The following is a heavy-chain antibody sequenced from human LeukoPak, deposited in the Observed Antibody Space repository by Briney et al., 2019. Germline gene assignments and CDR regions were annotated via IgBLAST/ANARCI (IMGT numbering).Heavy chain of an antibody. D-gene: IGHD3-3*01. J-gene: IGHJ4*02. CDR1: GGTFSSYA. CDR3: ARDQYYDFWSGYYKRGELDY. V-gene: IGHV1-69*04. Sequence: GSSVTVSCKASGGTFSSYAISWVRQAPGQGLEWMGRIIPILGIANYAQKFQGRVTITADKSTSTAYMELSSLRSEDTAVYYCARDQYYDFWSGYYKRGELDYWGQGTLVTVSS. CDR2: IIPILGIA.